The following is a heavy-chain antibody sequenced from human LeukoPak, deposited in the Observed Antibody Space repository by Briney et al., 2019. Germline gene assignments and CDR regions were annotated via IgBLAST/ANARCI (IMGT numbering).Heavy chain of an antibody. Sequence: SETLSLTXTVSGGSVNSHYWSSIRQPPGKGLEWIGYLYFSGSTGYNPSLKSRVSISVETSKNQFSLRLSSVTAADTAVYSCARPYDSSGYYIRGAFDIWGQGAMVTVS. D-gene: IGHD3-22*01. CDR3: ARPYDSSGYYIRGAFDI. J-gene: IGHJ3*02. CDR1: GGSVNSHY. CDR2: LYFSGST. V-gene: IGHV4-59*02.